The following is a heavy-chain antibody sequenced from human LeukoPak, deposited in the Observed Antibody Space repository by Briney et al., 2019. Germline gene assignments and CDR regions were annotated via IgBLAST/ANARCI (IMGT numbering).Heavy chain of an antibody. CDR3: TKVKGKDGVRDAYDF. D-gene: IGHD2-2*01. V-gene: IGHV3-23*01. CDR1: GFTFSNSA. J-gene: IGHJ3*01. CDR2: ISNSGGST. Sequence: PGGSLRLSCAGSGFTFSNSAMTWVRQVPGKGLEWVSSISNSGGSTYYADFVKGRVTIARDNSKNTLYLQMNGLRAEDTALYYCTKVKGKDGVRDAYDFWGQGTMVTVSS.